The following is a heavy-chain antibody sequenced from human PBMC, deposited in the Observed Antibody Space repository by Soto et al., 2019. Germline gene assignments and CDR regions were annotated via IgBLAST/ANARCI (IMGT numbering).Heavy chain of an antibody. CDR3: AKNTKMVRGVDTYYYYGMDV. Sequence: QVQLVESGGGVVQPGRSLRLSCAASGFTFSSYGMHWVRQAPGKGLEWVAVISYDGSNKYYADSVKGRFTISRDNSKNTLYLQMNSLRAEDTAVYYCAKNTKMVRGVDTYYYYGMDVWCQGTTVTVSS. V-gene: IGHV3-30*18. D-gene: IGHD3-10*01. CDR2: ISYDGSNK. J-gene: IGHJ6*02. CDR1: GFTFSSYG.